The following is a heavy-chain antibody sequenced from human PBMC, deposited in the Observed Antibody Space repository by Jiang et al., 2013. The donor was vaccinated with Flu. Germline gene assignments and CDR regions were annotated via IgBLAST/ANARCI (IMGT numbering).Heavy chain of an antibody. Sequence: AEVKKPGVSVKVSCKASGYTFTTYYMHWVRQAPGQGLEWMGVINPSGGGTTYAQNFQGRVTMTRDMFTSTVYMELSSLMSEDTAVYYCATGTYTSSPPDYWGQGTLVTVSS. V-gene: IGHV1-46*03. CDR1: GYTFTTYY. D-gene: IGHD6-6*01. CDR3: ATGTYTSSPPDY. CDR2: INPSGGGT. J-gene: IGHJ4*02.